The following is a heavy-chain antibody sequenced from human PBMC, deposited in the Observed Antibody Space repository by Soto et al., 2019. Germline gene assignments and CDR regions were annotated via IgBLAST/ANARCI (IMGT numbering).Heavy chain of an antibody. CDR2: IKQDGSHK. D-gene: IGHD3-22*01. Sequence: GSLRLSCAASGFTFSNYWMSWVRQAPGKGLEWVANIKQDGSHKFYVDSVKGRFTMSRDNGKNSLYLQMSSLRAEDTAVYYCARGSSVYDSSGYGFDYWGQGSLVTVSS. CDR1: GFTFSNYW. V-gene: IGHV3-7*01. J-gene: IGHJ4*02. CDR3: ARGSSVYDSSGYGFDY.